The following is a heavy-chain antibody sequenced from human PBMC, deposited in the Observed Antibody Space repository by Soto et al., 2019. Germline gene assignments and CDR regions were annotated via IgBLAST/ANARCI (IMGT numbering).Heavy chain of an antibody. D-gene: IGHD3-3*01. CDR3: AKVNSIFGVESYYYGMDV. V-gene: IGHV3-23*01. CDR1: GFTFSSYA. J-gene: IGHJ6*02. Sequence: GGSLRLSCAASGFTFSSYAMHWVRQAPGKGLEWVSSIGGSVGSTYYADSVEGRFTISRDNSKNTLYVQMNGLRTEDTAVYYCAKVNSIFGVESYYYGMDVWGQGTKVTVSS. CDR2: IGGSVGST.